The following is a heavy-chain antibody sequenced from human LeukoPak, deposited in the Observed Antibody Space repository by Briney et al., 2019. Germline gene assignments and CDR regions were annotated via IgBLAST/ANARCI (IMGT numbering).Heavy chain of an antibody. J-gene: IGHJ6*02. Sequence: KPSETLSLTCTVSGGSVSNYYWSWIRQPPGKGLEWIGYIYYSGSTDYNPSLKSRVAISVDTSKNQFCLRLSSVTAADTAVYYCARAPAAGDYYGMDVWGQGTTVTVSS. D-gene: IGHD6-13*01. CDR3: ARAPAAGDYYGMDV. CDR1: GGSVSNYY. V-gene: IGHV4-59*02. CDR2: IYYSGST.